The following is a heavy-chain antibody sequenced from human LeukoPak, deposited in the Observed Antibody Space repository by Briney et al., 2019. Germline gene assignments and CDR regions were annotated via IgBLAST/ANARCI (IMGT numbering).Heavy chain of an antibody. CDR3: ARDSFGTVTPYYFDY. Sequence: SETLSLTCTVSGGSISSYYWSWIRQPAGKGLEWIGRIYTSGSTNYNPSLKSRVTMSVDTSKNQFSLKLSSVTAVDTAVYYCARDSFGTVTPYYFDYWGQGTLVTVSS. V-gene: IGHV4-4*07. CDR1: GGSISSYY. CDR2: IYTSGST. J-gene: IGHJ4*02. D-gene: IGHD4-11*01.